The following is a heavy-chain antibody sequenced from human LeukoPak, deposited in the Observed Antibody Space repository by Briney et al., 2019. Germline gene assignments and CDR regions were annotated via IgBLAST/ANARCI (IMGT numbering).Heavy chain of an antibody. CDR2: VKGDGRTA. J-gene: IGHJ4*02. V-gene: IGHV3-74*01. Sequence: GGSLRLSCAASGLTFSDFWMHWVRQPPGKGLVWVALVKGDGRTAIYADSVKGRYTISRDNAKNTLYLQMNSLRADDSGVYYCATGHSYGYDYWGQGVLVTVSS. CDR3: ATGHSYGYDY. CDR1: GLTFSDFW. D-gene: IGHD5-18*01.